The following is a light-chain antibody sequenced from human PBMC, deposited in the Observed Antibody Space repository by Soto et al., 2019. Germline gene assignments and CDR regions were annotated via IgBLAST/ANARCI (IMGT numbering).Light chain of an antibody. Sequence: QSALTQPPSASGSPGQSVTISCTGTSSDVGGYNYDSCYQQHPGKAPKLMIYEVSKRPSGVPARLSGSKSGNTASLTVSGLQVEDEADYYCASYTGSDTLVFGGGTKLTVL. V-gene: IGLV2-8*01. CDR1: SSDVGGYNY. J-gene: IGLJ2*01. CDR3: ASYTGSDTLV. CDR2: EVS.